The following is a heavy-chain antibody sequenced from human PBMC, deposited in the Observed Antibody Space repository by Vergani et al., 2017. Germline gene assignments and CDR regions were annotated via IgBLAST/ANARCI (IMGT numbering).Heavy chain of an antibody. D-gene: IGHD2-21*01. CDR1: GAPVSRGTYY. V-gene: IGHV4-61*02. Sequence: QVQLQESGPGLLKSSQTLSLICTVSGAPVSRGTYYWTWIRQPAGKKLEWIVRMYTSGHTIYNPSLESRVTMSVDTSKNQFSLRLGSVTAADTAVYYCARASHCINCYSEWPNGPRYYYMDVWGKGTTVTVSS. CDR3: ARASHCINCYSEWPNGPRYYYMDV. J-gene: IGHJ6*03. CDR2: MYTSGHT.